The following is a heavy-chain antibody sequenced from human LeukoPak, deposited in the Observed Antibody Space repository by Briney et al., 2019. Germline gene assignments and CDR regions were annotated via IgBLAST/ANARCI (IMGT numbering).Heavy chain of an antibody. Sequence: SETLSLTCTVSGGSITSDHWNWIRQPPGKGLEWVGCIYYSGSTYYNPSLKSRVTISVDMSKNQFSLRLTSVTAADTAVYYCARKNDFDIWGQGTLVTVSS. J-gene: IGHJ3*02. CDR1: GGSITSDH. D-gene: IGHD2/OR15-2a*01. V-gene: IGHV4-59*01. CDR3: ARKNDFDI. CDR2: IYYSGST.